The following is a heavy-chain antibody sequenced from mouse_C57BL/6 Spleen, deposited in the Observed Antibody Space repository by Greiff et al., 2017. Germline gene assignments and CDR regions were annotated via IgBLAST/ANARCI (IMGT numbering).Heavy chain of an antibody. CDR2: IYPGGGYT. Sequence: QVQLQQSGAELVRPGTSVKMSCKASGYTFTNYWIGWAKQRPGHGLEWIGDIYPGGGYTNYNEKFKGKATLTADQSSSTAYMQFSSLTSEDSAIYYCARGGYYGSSYDFDYWGQGTTLTVSS. V-gene: IGHV1-63*01. J-gene: IGHJ2*01. D-gene: IGHD1-1*01. CDR1: GYTFTNYW. CDR3: ARGGYYGSSYDFDY.